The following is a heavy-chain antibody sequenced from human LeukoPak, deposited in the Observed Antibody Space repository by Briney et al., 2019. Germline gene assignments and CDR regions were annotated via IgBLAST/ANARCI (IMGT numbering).Heavy chain of an antibody. CDR3: ARETGIPVAGLNPCYFDY. Sequence: GGSLRLSCAASGFTFSSYWMSWVRQAPGKGLEWVANIKQDGSEKYYVDSAKGRFTMSRDNARNSLYLQMNSLRVEDTAVYYCARETGIPVAGLNPCYFDYWGQGTLVTVSS. J-gene: IGHJ4*02. CDR2: IKQDGSEK. D-gene: IGHD6-19*01. V-gene: IGHV3-7*01. CDR1: GFTFSSYW.